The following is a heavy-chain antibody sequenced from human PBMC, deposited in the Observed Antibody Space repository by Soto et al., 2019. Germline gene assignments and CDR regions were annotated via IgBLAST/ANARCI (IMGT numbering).Heavy chain of an antibody. J-gene: IGHJ4*02. CDR2: VIFTGST. V-gene: IGHV4-59*01. Sequence: ASETLSLTCTVSGGSISSYYWSWIRQPPGKGLEWIGFVIFTGSTTYNPSLKSRVTISVDTSKNQFSLKVNSVTAADTAVYYCASGYYDSSGFDYWGQGTLVTVSS. CDR3: ASGYYDSSGFDY. CDR1: GGSISSYY. D-gene: IGHD3-22*01.